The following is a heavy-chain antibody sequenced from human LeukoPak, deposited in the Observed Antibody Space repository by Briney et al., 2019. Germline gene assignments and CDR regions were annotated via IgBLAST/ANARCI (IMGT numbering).Heavy chain of an antibody. V-gene: IGHV4-4*08. CDR3: ARHKRSSSSGGWFDP. CDR1: GGSISSYY. J-gene: IGHJ5*02. D-gene: IGHD6-6*01. CDR2: IYTSGST. Sequence: SETLSLTCTVSGGSISSYYWSWIRQPPGKGLEWIGYIYTSGSTNYNPSLKSRVTISVDTSKNQFSLKLSSVTAADTAVYYCARHKRSSSSGGWFDPLGQGTLVTVSS.